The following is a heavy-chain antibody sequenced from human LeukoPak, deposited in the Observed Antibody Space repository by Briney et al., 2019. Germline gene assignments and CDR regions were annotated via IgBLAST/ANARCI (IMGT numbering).Heavy chain of an antibody. J-gene: IGHJ5*02. CDR1: GGSFSGYY. D-gene: IGHD1-20*01. V-gene: IGHV4-34*01. CDR2: INHSGST. Sequence: SETLSLTCAVYGGSFSGYYWSWIRQPPGKGLEWIGEINHSGSTNYNPSLKSRVTISVDTSKNQFSLKLSSVTAADTAVYYCARDNWNDEGHWFDPWGQGTLVTVSS. CDR3: ARDNWNDEGHWFDP.